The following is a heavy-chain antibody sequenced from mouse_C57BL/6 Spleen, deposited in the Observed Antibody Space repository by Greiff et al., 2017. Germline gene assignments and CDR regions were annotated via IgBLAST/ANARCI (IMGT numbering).Heavy chain of an antibody. J-gene: IGHJ1*03. CDR3: ARYWDGYFDV. V-gene: IGHV1-81*01. D-gene: IGHD4-1*01. CDR1: GYTFTSYG. Sequence: QVHVKQSGAELARPGASVKLSCKASGYTFTSYGISWVKQRTGQGLEWIGEIYPRSGNTYYNEKFKGKATLTADKSSSTAYMELRSLTSEDSAVYFCARYWDGYFDVWGTGTTVTVSS. CDR2: IYPRSGNT.